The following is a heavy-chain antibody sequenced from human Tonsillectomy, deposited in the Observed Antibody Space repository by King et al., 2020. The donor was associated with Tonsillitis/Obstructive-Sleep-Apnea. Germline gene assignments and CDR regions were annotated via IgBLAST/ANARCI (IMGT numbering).Heavy chain of an antibody. D-gene: IGHD3-22*01. Sequence: QLQESGPGLVKPSETLSLTCTVSDVSISNYYWSWIRQPPGKGLEWIGYMYYSGSPNSSPSLKSRVTMSVDTSKSQFSLKLSSVTAADTAVYYCARLTHSHSYDPTYAMDVWGQGTTVTVSS. V-gene: IGHV4-59*08. CDR2: MYYSGSP. CDR1: DVSISNYY. CDR3: ARLTHSHSYDPTYAMDV. J-gene: IGHJ6*02.